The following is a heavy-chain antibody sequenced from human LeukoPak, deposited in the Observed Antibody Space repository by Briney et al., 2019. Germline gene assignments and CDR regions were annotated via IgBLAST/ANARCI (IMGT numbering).Heavy chain of an antibody. CDR2: IFYSGST. Sequence: SETLSLTCTVSGGSISSSSYYWGWIRQPPGKALEWIGNIFYSGSTNYNPSLKSRVTISVDTSKNQFSLKLSSVTAADTAVYYCARDHRGRTAMVSYYYYYMDVWGKGTTVTVSS. V-gene: IGHV4-39*07. D-gene: IGHD5-18*01. J-gene: IGHJ6*03. CDR3: ARDHRGRTAMVSYYYYYMDV. CDR1: GGSISSSSYY.